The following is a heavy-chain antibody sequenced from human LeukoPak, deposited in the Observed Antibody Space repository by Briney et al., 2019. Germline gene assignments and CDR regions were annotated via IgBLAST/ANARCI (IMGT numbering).Heavy chain of an antibody. Sequence: GASVKVSCKASGGTFSSYAISWVRQAPGQGLEWMGGIIPIFGTANYAQKFQGRVTITADESTSTAYMELSSLRSEDTAVYYCTRWGYYYDSSGYSLGAAFDIWGQGTMVTASS. CDR3: TRWGYYYDSSGYSLGAAFDI. CDR2: IIPIFGTA. J-gene: IGHJ3*02. V-gene: IGHV1-69*13. CDR1: GGTFSSYA. D-gene: IGHD3-22*01.